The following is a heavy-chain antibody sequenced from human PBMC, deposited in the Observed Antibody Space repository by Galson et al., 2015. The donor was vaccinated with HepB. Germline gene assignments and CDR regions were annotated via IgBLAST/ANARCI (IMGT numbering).Heavy chain of an antibody. CDR3: ARDLYSYAADYYYHNGLDV. Sequence: SLRLSCAASEFTFSSYGMHWARQAPGKGLEWVAVISYDATKKYYIDAVKGRFSISRDNSKGTVYLQMSSLRAEDTAVYYCARDLYSYAADYYYHNGLDVWGQGTTVTVSS. CDR2: ISYDATKK. D-gene: IGHD3-22*01. J-gene: IGHJ6*02. CDR1: EFTFSSYG. V-gene: IGHV3-30*03.